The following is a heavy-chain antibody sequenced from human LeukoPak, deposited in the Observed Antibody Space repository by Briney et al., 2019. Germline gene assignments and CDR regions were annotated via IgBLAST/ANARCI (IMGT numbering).Heavy chain of an antibody. D-gene: IGHD3-22*01. CDR3: ARDIYDSSGYYLWNAFDI. CDR1: GFTFSSYS. CDR2: ISSSSSYI. J-gene: IGHJ3*02. Sequence: GGSLRLSCAVSGFTFSSYSMNWVRQAPGKGLEWVSSISSSSSYIYYADSVKGRFTISRDNAKNSLYLQMNSLRAEDTAVYYCARDIYDSSGYYLWNAFDIWGQGTMVTVSS. V-gene: IGHV3-21*01.